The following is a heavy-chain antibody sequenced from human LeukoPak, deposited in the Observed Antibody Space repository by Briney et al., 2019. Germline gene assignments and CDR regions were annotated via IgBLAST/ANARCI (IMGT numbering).Heavy chain of an antibody. Sequence: PGGSLRLSCKVSGFTFGDCAMSWVRQAPGKGLEWVGFIRSKAYGGTTEYAASVKGRFTISRDDSKSIAYLQMNSLKTEDTAVYYCTRDRGYSYGYSDYWGQGTLVTVSS. CDR2: IRSKAYGGTT. CDR3: TRDRGYSYGYSDY. V-gene: IGHV3-49*04. J-gene: IGHJ4*02. D-gene: IGHD5-18*01. CDR1: GFTFGDCA.